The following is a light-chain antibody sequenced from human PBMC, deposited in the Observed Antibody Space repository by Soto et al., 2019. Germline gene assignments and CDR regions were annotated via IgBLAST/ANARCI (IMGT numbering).Light chain of an antibody. Sequence: EVVLTQSPDTLSLPPGERATLSCRASQSISSYLAWYQQKPGQAPRLLIYDASSRATGIPARFSGSGSGTDFTLTISSLQSEDFAVYYCQQYSNWPPGTFGQGTKVDIK. CDR3: QQYSNWPPGT. V-gene: IGKV3-11*01. CDR2: DAS. CDR1: QSISSY. J-gene: IGKJ1*01.